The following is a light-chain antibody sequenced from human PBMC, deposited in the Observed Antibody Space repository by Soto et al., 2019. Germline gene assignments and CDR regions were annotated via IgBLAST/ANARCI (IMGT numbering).Light chain of an antibody. CDR1: QSVSSN. V-gene: IGKV3-15*01. CDR3: QQYNNWPPAYT. J-gene: IGKJ2*01. Sequence: EIVMTQSPATLSVSPGERATLSCRASQSVSSNLAWYQQKPGQAPRLLIYGASTRATGIPARFSGSGSGTEFTLTISSLQSEDFAVYCCQQYNNWPPAYTFGQGTKLVIK. CDR2: GAS.